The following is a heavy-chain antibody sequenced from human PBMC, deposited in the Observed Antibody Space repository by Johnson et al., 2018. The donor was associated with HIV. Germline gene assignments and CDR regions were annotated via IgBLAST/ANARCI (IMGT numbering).Heavy chain of an antibody. Sequence: QVQLVESGGGVVQPGGSLRLSCAASGFTFNTYGMHWVRQAPGKGLEWVAVISYDGSNKYYADSVKGRFSISRDNSKSTLYLQMNSLRAEDTAVYYCARACSGGSCYEEKSPDAFDIWGQGTMVTVSS. CDR1: GFTFNTYG. CDR3: ARACSGGSCYEEKSPDAFDI. D-gene: IGHD2-15*01. CDR2: ISYDGSNK. J-gene: IGHJ3*02. V-gene: IGHV3-30*03.